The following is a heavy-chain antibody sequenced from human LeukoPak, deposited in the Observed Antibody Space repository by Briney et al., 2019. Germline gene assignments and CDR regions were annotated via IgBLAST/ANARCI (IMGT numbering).Heavy chain of an antibody. CDR1: GFTFSSYA. D-gene: IGHD6-13*01. V-gene: IGHV3-23*01. CDR3: ARVTGIGPGKGNRFDY. CDR2: ISGSGGST. J-gene: IGHJ4*02. Sequence: GGSLRLSCAASGFTFSSYAMNWVRQAPGKGLEWVSTISGSGGSTSYADSVKGRFTISRDNSKNTLSLQMNSLRAEDTAVYYCARVTGIGPGKGNRFDYWGQGTLVTVSS.